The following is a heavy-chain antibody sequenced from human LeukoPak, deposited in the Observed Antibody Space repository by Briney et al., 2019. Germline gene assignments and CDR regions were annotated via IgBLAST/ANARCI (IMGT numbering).Heavy chain of an antibody. D-gene: IGHD3-22*01. V-gene: IGHV1-69*13. J-gene: IGHJ3*02. Sequence: SVKVSCKASGGTFSSYAISWVRQAPGQGLEWMGGIIPIFGTANYAQKFQGRVTITADESTSTAYMELSSLRSEDTAVYYCASPRAYYDSSGLIVHAFDIWGQGTMVTVSS. CDR3: ASPRAYYDSSGLIVHAFDI. CDR2: IIPIFGTA. CDR1: GGTFSSYA.